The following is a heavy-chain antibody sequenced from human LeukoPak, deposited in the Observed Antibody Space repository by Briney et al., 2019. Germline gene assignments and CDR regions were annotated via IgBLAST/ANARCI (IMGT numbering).Heavy chain of an antibody. Sequence: GESLKISCKGSGYSFTNYWIGWVRQMPGKDLEWMGIIYPGDSDTRYSPSFQGQVTISADKSVRTAYLQWSSLKASDTAMYYCARPNITSYYDSRGYDAFDVWGQGTMVTVSS. J-gene: IGHJ3*01. V-gene: IGHV5-51*01. CDR3: ARPNITSYYDSRGYDAFDV. CDR2: IYPGDSDT. CDR1: GYSFTNYW. D-gene: IGHD3-22*01.